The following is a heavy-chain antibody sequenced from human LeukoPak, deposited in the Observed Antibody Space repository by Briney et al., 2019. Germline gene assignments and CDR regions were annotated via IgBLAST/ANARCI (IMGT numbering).Heavy chain of an antibody. CDR3: ARALRDIVVVPAAHFDY. CDR1: GFTFSDYY. V-gene: IGHV3-11*04. CDR2: ISSSGSTI. Sequence: GGSLRLSCAASGFTFSDYYMSWIRQAPGKGLEWVSYISSSGSTIYYADSVKGRFTISRDNAKNSLYLKMNSLRAEDTAVYYCARALRDIVVVPAAHFDYWGQGTLVTASS. D-gene: IGHD2-2*01. J-gene: IGHJ4*02.